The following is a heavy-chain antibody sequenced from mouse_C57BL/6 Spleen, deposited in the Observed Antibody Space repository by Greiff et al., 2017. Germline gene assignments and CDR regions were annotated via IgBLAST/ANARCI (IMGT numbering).Heavy chain of an antibody. J-gene: IGHJ4*01. V-gene: IGHV1-76*01. Sequence: QVQLQQSGAELVRPGASVKLSCKASGYTFTDYYINWVKQRPGQGLEWIARIYPGSGNTYYNEKVKGKATLTAEKSSSTAYMQLSSLTSEDSAVYFCARERDWDRAMDYWGQGTSVTVSS. D-gene: IGHD4-1*01. CDR1: GYTFTDYY. CDR3: ARERDWDRAMDY. CDR2: IYPGSGNT.